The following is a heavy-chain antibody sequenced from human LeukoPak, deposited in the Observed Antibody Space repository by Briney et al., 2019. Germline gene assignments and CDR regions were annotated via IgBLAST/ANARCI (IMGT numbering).Heavy chain of an antibody. J-gene: IGHJ4*02. CDR3: ARGEGGYQLLWKSRYYFDY. CDR2: IYHSGST. CDR1: GYSISSGYY. D-gene: IGHD2-2*01. V-gene: IGHV4-38-2*01. Sequence: PSETLSLTCAVSGYSISSGYYWGWIRQPPGKGLEWIGSIYHSGSTYYNPSLKSRVTISVDTSKNQFSLKLSSVTAADTAVYYCARGEGGYQLLWKSRYYFDYWGQGTLVTVSS.